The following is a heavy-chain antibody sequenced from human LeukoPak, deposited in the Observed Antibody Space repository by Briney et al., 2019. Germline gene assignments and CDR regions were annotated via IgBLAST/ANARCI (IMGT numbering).Heavy chain of an antibody. CDR3: ARDTLVYADSPDAFDI. CDR2: IGSSGSTV. Sequence: GGSLRLSCAASGFTFSSYGMSWVRQAPGKGLEWVSYIGSSGSTVYYADSVKGRFTISRDNAKNSLYLQMNSLRDEDTAVYYCARDTLVYADSPDAFDIWGQGTMVTVSS. D-gene: IGHD4-17*01. V-gene: IGHV3-48*02. CDR1: GFTFSSYG. J-gene: IGHJ3*02.